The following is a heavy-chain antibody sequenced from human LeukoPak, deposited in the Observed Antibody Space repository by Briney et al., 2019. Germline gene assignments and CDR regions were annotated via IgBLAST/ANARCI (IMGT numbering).Heavy chain of an antibody. CDR2: MYYSGST. CDR1: GDSIITYY. V-gene: IGHV4-59*08. CDR3: ARHSRGYDSEFGY. Sequence: ASETLSLTCTVSGDSIITYYWSWIRQPPGKGLEWIRYMYYSGSTNYNPSLKSRVTISVDKSRNQFSLTLSSVTAADTAVYYCARHSRGYDSEFGYWGQGTLVTVSS. J-gene: IGHJ4*02. D-gene: IGHD5-12*01.